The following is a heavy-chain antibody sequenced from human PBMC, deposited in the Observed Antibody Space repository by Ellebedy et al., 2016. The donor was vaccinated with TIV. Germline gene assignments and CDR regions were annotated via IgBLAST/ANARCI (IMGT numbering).Heavy chain of an antibody. CDR2: ISYDGSNK. V-gene: IGHV3-30-3*01. CDR3: VSARVDTAMVLDY. J-gene: IGHJ4*02. CDR1: GFTFSSYA. D-gene: IGHD5-18*01. Sequence: GESLKISCAASGFTFSSYAMHLVRQAPGKGLGWVAVISYDGSNKYYADSVKGRFTISRDNSKNTLYLQMNSMRAEETAVYYCVSARVDTAMVLDYWGQGTLVTVSS.